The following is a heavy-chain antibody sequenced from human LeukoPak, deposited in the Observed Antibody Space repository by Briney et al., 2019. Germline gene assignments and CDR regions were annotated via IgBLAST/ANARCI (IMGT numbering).Heavy chain of an antibody. V-gene: IGHV3-48*03. J-gene: IGHJ3*02. CDR3: ARGSRDAFDI. CDR2: ISSSGSTI. CDR1: GFTFRSYE. D-gene: IGHD2-2*01. Sequence: GGSLGLSCAASGFTFRSYEMNWVRQAPGKGLEWVSYISSSGSTIYHADSVKGRFTISRDNAKNSLYLQMNSLRVEDTAVYYCARGSRDAFDIWGQGTMVSVSS.